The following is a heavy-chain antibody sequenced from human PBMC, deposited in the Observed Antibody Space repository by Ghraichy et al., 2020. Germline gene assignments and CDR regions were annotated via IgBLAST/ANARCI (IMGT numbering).Heavy chain of an antibody. CDR3: ARDRKDDDYEIAEYFQH. CDR2: ISSSGGNT. D-gene: IGHD3-16*01. V-gene: IGHV3-23*01. Sequence: GGSLRLSCVVSGFTFSNYAMTWVRQAPGKGLEWVSGISSSGGNTFYADSVKGRFTISRDNSKNTLFLQMNSLRAEDTAVYYCARDRKDDDYEIAEYFQHWGQGTLVTVSS. CDR1: GFTFSNYA. J-gene: IGHJ1*01.